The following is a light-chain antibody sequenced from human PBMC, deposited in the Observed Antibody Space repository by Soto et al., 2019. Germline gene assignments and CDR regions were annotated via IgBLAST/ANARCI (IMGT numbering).Light chain of an antibody. CDR3: SSFAGTYTYV. V-gene: IGLV2-11*01. CDR1: SSDVGGYNY. J-gene: IGLJ1*01. Sequence: QSALTQPRSVSGSPGQSVTISCTGTSSDVGGYNYVSWYQQHPGKAPKLMIYDVGRRPSGVPDRFSGSKSGNTASLTISGLQAEDEADYYCSSFAGTYTYVFGTGTQLTVL. CDR2: DVG.